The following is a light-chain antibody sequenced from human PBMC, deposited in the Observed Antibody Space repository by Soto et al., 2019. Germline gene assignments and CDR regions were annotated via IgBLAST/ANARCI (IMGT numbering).Light chain of an antibody. Sequence: DIQMTQSPSSLSASVGDRVTITCRASQSISIYLNWYQQKPGKVPNVLIHTASSLQSGVPSRFSGSGSGTEFTLTISSLQPEDVATYFCQQSYSTARTFGGGTKVQIK. CDR1: QSISIY. CDR2: TAS. CDR3: QQSYSTART. V-gene: IGKV1-39*01. J-gene: IGKJ4*01.